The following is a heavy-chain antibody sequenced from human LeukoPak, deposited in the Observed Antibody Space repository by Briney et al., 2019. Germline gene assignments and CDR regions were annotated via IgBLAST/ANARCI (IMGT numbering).Heavy chain of an antibody. Sequence: GGSLRLSCAASGFTFGSYWMSWVRQAPGKGLEWVANTKEDRSETYYVDSVEGRFTISRDNAKNALYLQMNSLRGEDTAVYYCARDDSTGYLYLDYWGQGSLVTVSS. D-gene: IGHD3-22*01. CDR1: GFTFGSYW. CDR2: TKEDRSET. J-gene: IGHJ4*02. CDR3: ARDDSTGYLYLDY. V-gene: IGHV3-7*01.